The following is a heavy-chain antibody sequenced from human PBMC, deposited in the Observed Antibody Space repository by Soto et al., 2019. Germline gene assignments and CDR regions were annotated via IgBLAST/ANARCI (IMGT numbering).Heavy chain of an antibody. D-gene: IGHD2-8*01. V-gene: IGHV3-33*01. Sequence: QVQLVESGGGVVQPGRSLRLSCAASGFTFSSYGMHWVRQAPGKGLEWVASIWYDGSNEYYADSVKGRLTISRDNSKNTLYLQMNSLRVEDTAVYYCARKREVYARGEEYFQHWGQGTLVTVSS. CDR3: ARKREVYARGEEYFQH. J-gene: IGHJ1*01. CDR2: IWYDGSNE. CDR1: GFTFSSYG.